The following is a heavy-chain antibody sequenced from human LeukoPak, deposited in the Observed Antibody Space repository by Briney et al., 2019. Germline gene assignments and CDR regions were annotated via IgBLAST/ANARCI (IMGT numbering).Heavy chain of an antibody. D-gene: IGHD6-19*01. V-gene: IGHV4-59*01. CDR1: GGSISSYY. CDR2: IYYSGST. CDR3: AKDTRYSSGWYGDP. Sequence: SETLSLTCTVSGGSISSYYWSWIRQPPGKGLEWIGYIYYSGSTNYNPSLKSRVTISVDTSKNQFSLKLSSVTAADTAVYYCAKDTRYSSGWYGDPWGQGTLVTVSS. J-gene: IGHJ5*02.